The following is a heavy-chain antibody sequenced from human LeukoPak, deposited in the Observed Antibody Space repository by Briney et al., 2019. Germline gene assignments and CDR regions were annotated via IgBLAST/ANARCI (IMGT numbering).Heavy chain of an antibody. V-gene: IGHV3-7*01. CDR1: GFTFSSYW. CDR2: IKQDGSEK. CDR3: ARDDDYGDSHDAFDI. Sequence: PGGSLRLSCAASGFTFSSYWMSWVRQAPGKGLEWVANIKQDGSEKYYMDSVKGRFTTSRDNAKNSLYLQMNSLRAEDTAVYYCARDDDYGDSHDAFDIWGQGTMVTVSS. J-gene: IGHJ3*02. D-gene: IGHD4-17*01.